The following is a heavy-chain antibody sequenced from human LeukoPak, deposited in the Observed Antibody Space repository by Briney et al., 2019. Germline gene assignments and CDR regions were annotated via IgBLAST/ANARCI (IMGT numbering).Heavy chain of an antibody. Sequence: SETLSLTCAVYGGSFSGYYWSWIRQPPGKGLEWIGEINHSGSTNYNPSLKSRVTISVDTSKNQFSLKLSSVTAADTAVYYCARDSVATDYWGQGTLVTVSS. CDR3: ARDSVATDY. V-gene: IGHV4-34*01. CDR1: GGSFSGYY. CDR2: INHSGST. J-gene: IGHJ4*02. D-gene: IGHD6-19*01.